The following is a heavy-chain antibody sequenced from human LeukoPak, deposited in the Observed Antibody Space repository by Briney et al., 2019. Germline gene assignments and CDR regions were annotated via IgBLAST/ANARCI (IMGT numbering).Heavy chain of an antibody. V-gene: IGHV3-30*02. CDR3: AKQRIAVAGTENFDY. D-gene: IGHD6-19*01. J-gene: IGHJ4*02. Sequence: PGGSLRLSCAASGFTFSSYGMHWVRQAPGKGLEWVAFIRYDGSNKYYADSVKGRFIISRDNSKNTLYLQMNSLRAEDTAVYYCAKQRIAVAGTENFDYWGQGTLVTVSS. CDR2: IRYDGSNK. CDR1: GFTFSSYG.